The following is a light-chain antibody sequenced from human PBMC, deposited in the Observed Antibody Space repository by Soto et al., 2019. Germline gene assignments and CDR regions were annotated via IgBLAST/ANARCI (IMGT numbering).Light chain of an antibody. V-gene: IGLV2-8*01. CDR2: EVN. Sequence: QSALTQPPSASGSPGQSVTISCTGTSSDVGGYNYVSCYQQHPGKAPRLMIYEVNKRPSVVPYRFSGSKSGNTASLTVSGLQADDEAVYYCSSSAGNNLLVFGGGTKLTVL. J-gene: IGLJ2*01. CDR1: SSDVGGYNY. CDR3: SSSAGNNLLV.